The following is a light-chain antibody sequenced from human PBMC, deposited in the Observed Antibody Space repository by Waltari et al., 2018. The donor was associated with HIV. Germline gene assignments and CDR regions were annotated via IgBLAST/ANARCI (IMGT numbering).Light chain of an antibody. Sequence: QSALAQPHSASASPGQSVAISCSGTSSYIGAHDSVSWYQHHPGKAPRLIIYEVTKRPSGVPDRFSGCKSGNTASLTVSGIQAEDEADYYCSSHGATNYYVCGSGTRVTVL. CDR3: SSHGATNYYV. V-gene: IGLV2-8*01. CDR2: EVT. CDR1: SSYIGAHDS. J-gene: IGLJ1*01.